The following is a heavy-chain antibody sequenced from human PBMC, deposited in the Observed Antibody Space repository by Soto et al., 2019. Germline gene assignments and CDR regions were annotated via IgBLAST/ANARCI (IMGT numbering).Heavy chain of an antibody. J-gene: IGHJ3*02. CDR3: ARVERGTATTVVDAFDI. D-gene: IGHD1-1*01. V-gene: IGHV4-34*01. Sequence: QGQLQQGGAGLWKPSETLSLTCAVYGGFVSSGSYYWSWIRQPPGKGLGWIGEMSHSGGTHFNPSLKSRVTISVDTSKNQFSLKMSSVTAADTALYYCARVERGTATTVVDAFDIWGPGTMVTVSS. CDR2: MSHSGGT. CDR1: GGFVSSGSYY.